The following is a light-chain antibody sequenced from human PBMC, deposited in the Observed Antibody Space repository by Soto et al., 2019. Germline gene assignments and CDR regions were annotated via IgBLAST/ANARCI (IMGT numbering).Light chain of an antibody. J-gene: IGLJ2*01. V-gene: IGLV2-23*02. CDR1: SSDVGSYNL. CDR2: EVS. CDR3: CSYAGSSAFYVA. Sequence: QSVLTQPASVSGSPGQSITISCTGTSSDVGSYNLVSWYQQHPGKAPKVMIYEVSKRPSGVSNRFSGSKSGNTASLTISGLQAEDEAEYYCCSYAGSSAFYVAFGGGTKLTVL.